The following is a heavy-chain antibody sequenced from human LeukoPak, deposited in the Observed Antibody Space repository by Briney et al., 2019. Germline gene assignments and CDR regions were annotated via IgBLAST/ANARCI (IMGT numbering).Heavy chain of an antibody. J-gene: IGHJ4*02. Sequence: GRSLRLSCAASGSTFDNYAMHWVRQAPGKGLEWLSIISWNSGYIGYADSVKGRFTISRDNAKKSLDLQMNSLRAEDTAFYYCAKVRGTYSSGYFFDYWGQGTLVTVSS. CDR3: AKVRGTYSSGYFFDY. CDR1: GSTFDNYA. CDR2: ISWNSGYI. D-gene: IGHD6-19*01. V-gene: IGHV3-9*01.